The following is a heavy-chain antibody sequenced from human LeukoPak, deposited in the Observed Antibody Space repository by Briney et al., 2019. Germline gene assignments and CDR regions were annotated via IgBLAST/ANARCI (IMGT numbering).Heavy chain of an antibody. Sequence: SSETLSLTCTVSGGSISSYYWSWIRQPPGKGLEWIGYIYYSGSTNYNPSLESRVTISVDTSKNQFSLKLSSVTAADTAVYYCARHAQPGYSYGYYYFDYWGQGTLVTVSS. CDR2: IYYSGST. V-gene: IGHV4-59*08. CDR3: ARHAQPGYSYGYYYFDY. CDR1: GGSISSYY. J-gene: IGHJ4*02. D-gene: IGHD5-18*01.